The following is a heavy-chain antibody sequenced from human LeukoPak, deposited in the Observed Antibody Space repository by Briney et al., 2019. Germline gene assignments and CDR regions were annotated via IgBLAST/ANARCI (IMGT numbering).Heavy chain of an antibody. J-gene: IGHJ6*03. Sequence: PSETLSLTCTVSGYFISSGYYWGWIRQPPGKGLQWIGSIHHSGSTYYNPSLKSRVTISVDTSKNQFSLKLSSVTAADTAVYYCASSPRVERRYYYYYMDVWGKGTTVTISS. D-gene: IGHD1-1*01. CDR1: GYFISSGYY. V-gene: IGHV4-38-2*02. CDR2: IHHSGST. CDR3: ASSPRVERRYYYYYMDV.